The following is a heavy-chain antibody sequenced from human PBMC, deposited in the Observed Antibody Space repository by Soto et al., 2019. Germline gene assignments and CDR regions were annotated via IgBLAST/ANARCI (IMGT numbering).Heavy chain of an antibody. Sequence: WESLKISCKGSGYSFTSYWIGWVRQMPGMPGKGLEWMGIIYPGDSDTRYSPSFQGQVTISADKSTSTAYLQWSSLKASDTAIYYCARHRSPYYNYYGMDVWGQGTTVTVSS. CDR3: ARHRSPYYNYYGMDV. J-gene: IGHJ6*02. V-gene: IGHV5-51*01. CDR1: GYSFTSYW. CDR2: IYPGDSDT.